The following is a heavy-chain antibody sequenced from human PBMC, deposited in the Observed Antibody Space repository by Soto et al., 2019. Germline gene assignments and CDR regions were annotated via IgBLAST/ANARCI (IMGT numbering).Heavy chain of an antibody. J-gene: IGHJ4*02. D-gene: IGHD6-19*01. V-gene: IGHV3-33*01. CDR3: ARDRRGGSGWYD. CDR1: GFTFSSYG. CDR2: KWYDGSNK. Sequence: PGGSLRLSCAASGFTFSSYGMHWVRQPPGKGLERVEVKWYDGSNKYYADSVKGRFTISRDNSKNTLYLQMNSLRVEDTAVYYCARDRRGGSGWYDWGEGTLVTVSS.